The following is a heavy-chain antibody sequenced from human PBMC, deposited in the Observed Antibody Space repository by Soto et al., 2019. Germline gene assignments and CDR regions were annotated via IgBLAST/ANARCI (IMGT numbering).Heavy chain of an antibody. CDR2: IQNDGSNE. CDR1: GFTFSSNG. J-gene: IGHJ4*02. V-gene: IGHV3-33*05. D-gene: IGHD3-22*01. Sequence: QVQLVESGGGVVQPGGSLRLSCAASGFTFSSNGMHWVRQAPGKGLEWVAGIQNDGSNEYYADSVKGRFTISRDNSRNTLYLQMNSLRGEDTAVYYCARDYDDRGYYNWGQGILVTVSS. CDR3: ARDYDDRGYYN.